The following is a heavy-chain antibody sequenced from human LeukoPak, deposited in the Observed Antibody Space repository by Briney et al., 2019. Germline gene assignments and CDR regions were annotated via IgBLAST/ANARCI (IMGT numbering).Heavy chain of an antibody. CDR2: INPNSGGT. D-gene: IGHD3-10*01. Sequence: GASVKVSCKASGYTFTSYYMHWVRQAPGQGLEWMGRINPNSGGTNYAQKFQGRVTMTRDTSISTAYMELSRLRSDDTAVYYCARRIIRVVRGVTDYYFDYWGQGTLVTVSS. J-gene: IGHJ4*02. CDR1: GYTFTSYY. CDR3: ARRIIRVVRGVTDYYFDY. V-gene: IGHV1-2*06.